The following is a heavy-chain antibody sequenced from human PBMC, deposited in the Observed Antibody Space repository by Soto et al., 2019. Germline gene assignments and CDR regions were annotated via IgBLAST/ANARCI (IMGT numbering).Heavy chain of an antibody. CDR1: GGSFSGYC. CDR3: SRDLGYGHDY. V-gene: IGHV4-34*01. Sequence: SETLSLTCAVYGGSFSGYCWRWIRQPPGKGLEWIGEINHSGSTNYNPSLKSRVTISVDTSKNQFSLQLNSLRAEDTAVYYCSRDLGYGHDYWGQGTLGTVSS. CDR2: INHSGST. J-gene: IGHJ4*02. D-gene: IGHD4-17*01.